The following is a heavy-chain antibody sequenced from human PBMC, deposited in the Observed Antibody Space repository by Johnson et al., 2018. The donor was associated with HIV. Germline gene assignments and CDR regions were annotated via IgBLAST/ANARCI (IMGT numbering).Heavy chain of an antibody. CDR1: GFTFSSYA. CDR2: ISYDGSNK. Sequence: QVQLVESGGGVVQPGRSLRLSCAASGFTFSSYAMHWVRQAPGKGLEWVAVISYDGSNKYYADSVKGRFTISRDNSKNALYLQMKALRDEDTAVYYCASANSSGWGWGAFDIWGQGTMVTVSS. D-gene: IGHD6-19*01. V-gene: IGHV3-30*14. J-gene: IGHJ3*02. CDR3: ASANSSGWGWGAFDI.